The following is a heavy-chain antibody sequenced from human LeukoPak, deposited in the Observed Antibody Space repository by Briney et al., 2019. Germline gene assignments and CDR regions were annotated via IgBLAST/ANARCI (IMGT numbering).Heavy chain of an antibody. Sequence: GASVKVSCKASGYTFTSYDINWVRQATGQGLEWMGWMNPNSGNTGYAQEFQGRVTMTRNTSISTAYMELSSLRSEDTAVYYCARSVSDYYYYYYMDVWGKGTTVTVSS. CDR1: GYTFTSYD. V-gene: IGHV1-8*01. CDR3: ARSVSDYYYYYYMDV. D-gene: IGHD4/OR15-4a*01. J-gene: IGHJ6*03. CDR2: MNPNSGNT.